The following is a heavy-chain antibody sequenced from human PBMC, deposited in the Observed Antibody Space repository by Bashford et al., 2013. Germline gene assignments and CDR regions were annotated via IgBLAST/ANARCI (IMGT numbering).Heavy chain of an antibody. Sequence: VRQAPGKGLEWVSFISSSSSIIYYVDSVKGRFTISRDNAKNSLYLQMNSLRDEDTAVYYCARDCSITSCNGMDVWGQGTTVTVSS. D-gene: IGHD2-2*01. CDR3: ARDCSITSCNGMDV. V-gene: IGHV3-48*02. J-gene: IGHJ6*02. CDR2: ISSSSSII.